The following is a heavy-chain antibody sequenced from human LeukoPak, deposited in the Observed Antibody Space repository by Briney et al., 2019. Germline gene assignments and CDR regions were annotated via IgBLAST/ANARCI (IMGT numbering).Heavy chain of an antibody. CDR2: IRQDGSET. CDR1: GFTFRSYW. D-gene: IGHD3-10*02. J-gene: IGHJ4*02. V-gene: IGHV3-7*01. Sequence: GGSLRLSCAASGFTFRSYWMTWVRQAPGKGLEWLANIRQDGSETQYVDSVKGRFTVSRDNAKNSLYLQMNSLRAEDTAVYYCARGTMFPYYFDYWGQGTLVTVSS. CDR3: ARGTMFPYYFDY.